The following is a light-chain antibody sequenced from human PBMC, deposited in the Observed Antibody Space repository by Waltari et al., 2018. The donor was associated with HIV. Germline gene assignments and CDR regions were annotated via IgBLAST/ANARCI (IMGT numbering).Light chain of an antibody. CDR3: SSHTGTSTLYV. Sequence: QSALTQPASVSGSPGQSITISCTGTNSDLGAYNYVSWYQQHPGKAPKLLIYEVSNRPSGVANRFSGAKAGTTASLTISWLQAEDEADYYCSSHTGTSTLYVFGPGTKVTVL. V-gene: IGLV2-14*01. CDR2: EVS. J-gene: IGLJ1*01. CDR1: NSDLGAYNY.